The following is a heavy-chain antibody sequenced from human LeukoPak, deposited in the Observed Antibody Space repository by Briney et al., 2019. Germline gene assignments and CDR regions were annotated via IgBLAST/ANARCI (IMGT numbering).Heavy chain of an antibody. Sequence: GASVKVSCKASGYTFTSYGISWVRQAPGQGLEWMGWISAYNGNTNYTQELQGRVTMTTDTSTSTAYMELRSLRSDDTAVYYCARARGEVVPAAAPFDYWGQGTLVTVSS. CDR1: GYTFTSYG. J-gene: IGHJ4*02. V-gene: IGHV1-18*04. D-gene: IGHD2-2*01. CDR3: ARARGEVVPAAAPFDY. CDR2: ISAYNGNT.